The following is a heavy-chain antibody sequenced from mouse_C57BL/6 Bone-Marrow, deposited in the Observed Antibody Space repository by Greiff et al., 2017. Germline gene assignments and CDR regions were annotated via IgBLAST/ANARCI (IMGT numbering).Heavy chain of an antibody. CDR2: IDPETGGT. Sequence: VKLMESGAELVRPGASVTLSCKASGYTFTDYEMHWVKQTPVHGLEWIGAIDPETGGTAYNQKFKGKAILTADKSSSTAYMELRSLTSEDSAVYYCTPSYYSNYEGFAYWGQGTLVTVSA. CDR3: TPSYYSNYEGFAY. V-gene: IGHV1-15*01. D-gene: IGHD2-5*01. CDR1: GYTFTDYE. J-gene: IGHJ3*01.